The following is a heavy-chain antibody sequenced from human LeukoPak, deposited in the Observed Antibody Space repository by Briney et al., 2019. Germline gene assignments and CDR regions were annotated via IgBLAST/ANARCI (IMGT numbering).Heavy chain of an antibody. V-gene: IGHV3-53*01. J-gene: IGHJ4*02. CDR2: IYSGGST. CDR3: ARRSGVSDYGDYALDY. CDR1: GFTFSDYY. Sequence: PGGSLRLSCAASGFTFSDYYMSWVRQAPGKGLEWVSVIYSGGSTYYADSVKGRFTISRDNSKNTLYLQMNSLRAEDTAVYYCARRSGVSDYGDYALDYWGQGTLVTVSS. D-gene: IGHD4-17*01.